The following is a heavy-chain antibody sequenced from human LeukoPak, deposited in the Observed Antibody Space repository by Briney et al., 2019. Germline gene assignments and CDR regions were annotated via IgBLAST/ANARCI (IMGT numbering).Heavy chain of an antibody. Sequence: GGSLRLSCAASGFTFSSYSMIWVRQAPGKGLEWVSSISSSSSYIYYADSVKGRFTISRDNAKNSLYLQMNSLRAEDTAVYYCARDLSYDDEKPFDYWGQGTPVTVSS. CDR1: GFTFSSYS. D-gene: IGHD4-17*01. J-gene: IGHJ4*02. CDR2: ISSSSSYI. V-gene: IGHV3-21*01. CDR3: ARDLSYDDEKPFDY.